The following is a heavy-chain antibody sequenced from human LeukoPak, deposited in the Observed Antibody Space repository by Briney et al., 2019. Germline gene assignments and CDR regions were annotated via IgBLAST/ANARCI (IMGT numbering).Heavy chain of an antibody. CDR3: AKDQLERRKLYYFDY. J-gene: IGHJ4*02. V-gene: IGHV3-30*18. Sequence: GRSLRLSCAASGFTFSSYGMHWVRQAPGKGLEWVAAISYDGSNKYYADSVKGRFTISRDNSKNTLYLQMNSLRAEDTAVYYCAKDQLERRKLYYFDYWGQGTLVTVSS. CDR2: ISYDGSNK. CDR1: GFTFSSYG. D-gene: IGHD1-1*01.